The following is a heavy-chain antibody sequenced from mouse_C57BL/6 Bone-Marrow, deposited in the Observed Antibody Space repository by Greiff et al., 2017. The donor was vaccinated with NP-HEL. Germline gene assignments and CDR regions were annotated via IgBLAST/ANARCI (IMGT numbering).Heavy chain of an antibody. CDR1: GYTFTSYW. CDR2: IHPNSGST. CDR3: ARWGTTVVAPYYYAMDY. V-gene: IGHV1-64*01. Sequence: VQLQQPGAELVKPGASVKLSCKASGYTFTSYWMHWVKQRPGQGLEWIGMIHPNSGSTNYNEKFKSKATLTVDKSSSTAYMKLRSLTSEDSAVYYCARWGTTVVAPYYYAMDYWGQGTSVTVSS. J-gene: IGHJ4*01. D-gene: IGHD1-1*01.